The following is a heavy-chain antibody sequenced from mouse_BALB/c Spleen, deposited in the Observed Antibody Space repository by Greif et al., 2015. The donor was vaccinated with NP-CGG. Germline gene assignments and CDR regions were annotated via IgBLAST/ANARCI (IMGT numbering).Heavy chain of an antibody. CDR1: GFNIKEYY. J-gene: IGHJ4*01. CDR3: LLRGAMDY. Sequence: VQLQQSGAELVRSGASVKLSCTASGFNIKEYYMHWVKQRPEQGLEWIGWIDPENGDTEYAPKFQGKATMTADTSSNTAFLQLSSLTSEDTAVYYCLLRGAMDYWGQGTSVTVSS. CDR2: IDPENGDT. V-gene: IGHV14-4*02. D-gene: IGHD2-10*01.